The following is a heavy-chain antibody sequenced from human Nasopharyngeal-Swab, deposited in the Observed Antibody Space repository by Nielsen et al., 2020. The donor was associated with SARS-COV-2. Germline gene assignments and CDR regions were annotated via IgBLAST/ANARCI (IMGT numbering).Heavy chain of an antibody. CDR1: GFTFNNAW. CDR2: IKSKTDGGTT. Sequence: GESLKISCAASGFTFNNAWMSWVRQAPGKGLEWVGRIKSKTDGGTTDYAAPVKGRFTISRDDSKNTLFLQMNSLKTEDTAVYYCTTFNYYGSGSYRYYMDVWGKGTTVTVSS. V-gene: IGHV3-15*01. D-gene: IGHD3-10*01. J-gene: IGHJ6*03. CDR3: TTFNYYGSGSYRYYMDV.